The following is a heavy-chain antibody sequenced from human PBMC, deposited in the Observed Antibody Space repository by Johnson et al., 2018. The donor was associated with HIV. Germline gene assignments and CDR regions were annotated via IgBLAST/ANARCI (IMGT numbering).Heavy chain of an antibody. D-gene: IGHD3-16*01. Sequence: VQLVESGGGLVQPGGSLRLSCVASGFTVSSNHMTWVRQAPGKGLEWVSVIYSGGSTDYADSLKGRFTICRDNSKNTLYLQMNSLRAEDTAVYYCARGRGPRGAFDIWGQGTMVTVSS. J-gene: IGHJ3*02. CDR3: ARGRGPRGAFDI. V-gene: IGHV3-66*02. CDR1: GFTVSSNH. CDR2: IYSGGST.